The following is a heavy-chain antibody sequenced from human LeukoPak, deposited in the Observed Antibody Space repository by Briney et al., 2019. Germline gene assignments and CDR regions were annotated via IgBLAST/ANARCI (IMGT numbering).Heavy chain of an antibody. Sequence: GGSLRLSCAASGFTFRSYAMNWVRQAPGKGLDWVSAISGTGDSPHYADSVKGRFTISRDNSKNTLYLQMNSLRAEDTAFYYCAKDIGWFDPWGQGTLVTVSS. V-gene: IGHV3-23*01. CDR3: AKDIGWFDP. J-gene: IGHJ5*02. CDR1: GFTFRSYA. CDR2: ISGTGDSP.